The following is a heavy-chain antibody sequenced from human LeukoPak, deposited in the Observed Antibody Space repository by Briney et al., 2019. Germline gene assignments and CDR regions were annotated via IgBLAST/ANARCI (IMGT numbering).Heavy chain of an antibody. J-gene: IGHJ3*02. CDR2: IYYSGST. CDR1: GVSISSYS. D-gene: IGHD5-24*01. V-gene: IGHV4-59*08. CDR3: ARHERDVSLDHAFDI. Sequence: SETLSLTCTISGVSISSYSWSWIRQPPGQGLEWIGYIYYSGSTSYNHSLKSRVTILVDTSKNQFSLKLRSVTAADTAVYYCARHERDVSLDHAFDIWGQGTMVTVSS.